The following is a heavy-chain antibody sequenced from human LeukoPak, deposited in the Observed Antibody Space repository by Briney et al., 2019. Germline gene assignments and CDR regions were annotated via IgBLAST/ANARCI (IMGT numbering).Heavy chain of an antibody. J-gene: IGHJ4*02. Sequence: GGSLRLSCAASGFTFGDYYMSWIRQAPGKGLEWVSYISSSGSTIYYADSVKGRFTISRDNAKNSLYLQMNSLRAEDTAVYYCARDSVTYYYDSSGYYDWGQGTLVTVSS. CDR2: ISSSGSTI. CDR3: ARDSVTYYYDSSGYYD. V-gene: IGHV3-11*01. D-gene: IGHD3-22*01. CDR1: GFTFGDYY.